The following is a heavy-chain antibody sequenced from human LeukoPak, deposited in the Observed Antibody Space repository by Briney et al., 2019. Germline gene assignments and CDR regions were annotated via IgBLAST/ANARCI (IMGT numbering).Heavy chain of an antibody. Sequence: PGGSLRLSCAASGFTFSSYAMHWVRQAPGKGLEWVAVISYDGSDKYYADSVKGRFTISRDNSKNTLYLQMNSLRAEDTAVYYCARGFTAGYYYGMDVWGQGTTVTVSS. J-gene: IGHJ6*02. CDR2: ISYDGSDK. V-gene: IGHV3-30-3*01. CDR3: ARGFTAGYYYGMDV. CDR1: GFTFSSYA. D-gene: IGHD2-21*02.